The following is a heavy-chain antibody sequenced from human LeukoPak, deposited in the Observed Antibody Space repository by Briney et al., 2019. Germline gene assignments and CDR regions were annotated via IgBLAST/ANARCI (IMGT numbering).Heavy chain of an antibody. CDR2: ISHSEIT. Sequence: SETLSLTCAVSGGSFSGYFWSWIRQPPGKGLEWIGEISHSEITNYNPSLKSRVTISVDTSKNQFSLKLSSVTAADTAVYYCARGDTIFGVVIPSGFDPWGQGTLVSVSS. D-gene: IGHD3-3*01. V-gene: IGHV4-34*01. CDR3: ARGDTIFGVVIPSGFDP. CDR1: GGSFSGYF. J-gene: IGHJ5*02.